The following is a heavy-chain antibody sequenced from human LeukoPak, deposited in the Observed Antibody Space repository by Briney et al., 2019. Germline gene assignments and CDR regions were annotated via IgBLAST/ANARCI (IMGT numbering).Heavy chain of an antibody. CDR2: IYYSGST. J-gene: IGHJ6*02. CDR1: GGSISSSSYY. D-gene: IGHD6-13*01. Sequence: PSETLSLTCTVSGGSISSSSYYWGWIRQPPGKGLEWIGSIYYSGSTYYYPSLKSRVTISVDTSKNQFSLKLSSVTAADTAVYYCARDRSIAAAGTTFYYYYGMDVWGQGTTVTVSS. CDR3: ARDRSIAAAGTTFYYYYGMDV. V-gene: IGHV4-39*07.